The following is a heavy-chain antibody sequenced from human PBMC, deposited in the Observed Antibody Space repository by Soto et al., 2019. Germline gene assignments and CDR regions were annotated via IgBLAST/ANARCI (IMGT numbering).Heavy chain of an antibody. Sequence: ASVKVSCKASGSRFTDYHIHWVRQATGQGLEWLARINPKSGGTSTAQKFQGWVTMTTDTSISTASMELTRLTSDDTAIYYCARGDSTDCSNGVCSFFYNHEMDVWGQGTTVTVSS. D-gene: IGHD2-8*01. J-gene: IGHJ6*02. CDR2: INPKSGGT. CDR3: ARGDSTDCSNGVCSFFYNHEMDV. CDR1: GSRFTDYH. V-gene: IGHV1-2*04.